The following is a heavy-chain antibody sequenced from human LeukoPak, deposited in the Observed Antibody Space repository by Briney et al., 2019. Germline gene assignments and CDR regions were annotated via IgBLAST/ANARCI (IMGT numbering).Heavy chain of an antibody. CDR2: IKQDGSEK. CDR1: GFTFSSYW. Sequence: GGSLRLSCAASGFTFSSYWMSWVRQAPGKGLEWVANIKQDGSEKYYVDSVKGRFTISRDNAKNSLYLQMNSLSADDTAVYYCAKVGELRYFEWSPDYWGQGTLLTVSS. V-gene: IGHV3-7*03. J-gene: IGHJ4*02. D-gene: IGHD3-9*01. CDR3: AKVGELRYFEWSPDY.